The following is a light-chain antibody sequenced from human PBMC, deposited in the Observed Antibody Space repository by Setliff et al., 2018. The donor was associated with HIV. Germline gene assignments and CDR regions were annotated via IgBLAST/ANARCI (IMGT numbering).Light chain of an antibody. CDR3: SSFTTTNALDV. CDR1: NSDIGGYDY. J-gene: IGLJ1*01. CDR2: EVT. Sequence: QSVLTQPASVSGSPGQSITISCTGTNSDIGGYDYVYWYQQQPGKAPKLIIYEVTNRPSGVSYRFSGSKSGNTASLTISGLQAEDEADYYCSSFTTTNALDVFGTGTKVTVL. V-gene: IGLV2-14*01.